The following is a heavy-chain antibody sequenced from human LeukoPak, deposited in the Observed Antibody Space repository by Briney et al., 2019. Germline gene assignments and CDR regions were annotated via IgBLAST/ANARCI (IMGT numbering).Heavy chain of an antibody. CDR1: GFTFSDYY. D-gene: IGHD3-10*01. CDR3: ARDPGDFLPLDI. CDR2: IYSGGST. Sequence: GGSLRLSCAASGFTFSDYYMSWIRQAPGKGLEWVSVIYSGGSTYYADSVKGRFTISRDNSKNTLYLQMNSLRAEDTAVYYCARDPGDFLPLDIWGQGTMVTVSS. V-gene: IGHV3-66*01. J-gene: IGHJ3*02.